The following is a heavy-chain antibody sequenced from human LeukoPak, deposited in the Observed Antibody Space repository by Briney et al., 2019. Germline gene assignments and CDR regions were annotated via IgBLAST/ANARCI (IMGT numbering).Heavy chain of an antibody. CDR2: INHSGST. V-gene: IGHV4-34*01. D-gene: IGHD4-23*01. Sequence: PSETLSLTCAVYGGSFSGYYWSWIRQPPGKGLEWIGEINHSGSTNYNPSLKSRVTISVDTSKNQFSLKLTSVAAADTAVYYCAREIIIGGTSVDSWGKGTLVTVSS. J-gene: IGHJ4*02. CDR1: GGSFSGYY. CDR3: AREIIIGGTSVDS.